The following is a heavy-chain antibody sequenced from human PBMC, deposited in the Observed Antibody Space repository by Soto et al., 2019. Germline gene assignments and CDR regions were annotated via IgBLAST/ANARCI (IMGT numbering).Heavy chain of an antibody. CDR3: ARGGTVIDDFDI. Sequence: QVQLVESGGGVVQPGMSLRLSCAASGFTFSSYGMHWVRQAPGKGLEWVAVIWYDGSNKYYADSVKGRFTISRDNSKNTLYLQMNSLRAEDTAVYYCARGGTVIDDFDIWGQGTMVTVSS. CDR2: IWYDGSNK. CDR1: GFTFSSYG. J-gene: IGHJ3*02. V-gene: IGHV3-33*01. D-gene: IGHD4-17*01.